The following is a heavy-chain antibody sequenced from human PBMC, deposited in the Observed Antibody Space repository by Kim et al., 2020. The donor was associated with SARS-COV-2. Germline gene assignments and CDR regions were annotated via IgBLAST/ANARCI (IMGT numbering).Heavy chain of an antibody. CDR3: ARDWRDGYI. CDR2: GST. V-gene: IGHV4-31*02. D-gene: IGHD5-12*01. J-gene: IGHJ4*02. Sequence: GSTYYNPSLKSRVTISVDTSKNQFSLKLSSVTAADTAVYYCARDWRDGYIWGQGTLVTVSS.